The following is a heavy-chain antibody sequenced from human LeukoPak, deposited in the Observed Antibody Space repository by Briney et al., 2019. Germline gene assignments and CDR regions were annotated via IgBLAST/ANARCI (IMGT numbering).Heavy chain of an antibody. CDR1: GGTLSSYA. CDR2: LNPIFGTA. CDR3: ARVGQLVHWYFDL. V-gene: IGHV1-69*13. Sequence: ASVKVSCKASGGTLSSYAISWVRQAPGQGLEWMGGLNPIFGTANYAQKFQGRVTITADESTSTAYMELSSLRSEDTAVYYCARVGQLVHWYFDLSGRGTLVTVSS. J-gene: IGHJ2*01. D-gene: IGHD6-6*01.